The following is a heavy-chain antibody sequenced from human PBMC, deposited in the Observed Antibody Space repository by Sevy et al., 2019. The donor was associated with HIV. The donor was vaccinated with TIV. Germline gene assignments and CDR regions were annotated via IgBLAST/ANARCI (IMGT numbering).Heavy chain of an antibody. D-gene: IGHD6-6*01. V-gene: IGHV4-31*03. Sequence: SETLSLTCSVSGDSITSGDYYWSWIRQHPGKGLEWIGYMHYSGITYSSPSLKSRVLMSVDRSKNQVSLKLTSVTAADTAVYYCAGESSRAEATMSKGFDPWGQGTLVTVSS. CDR1: GDSITSGDYY. J-gene: IGHJ5*01. CDR2: MHYSGIT. CDR3: AGESSRAEATMSKGFDP.